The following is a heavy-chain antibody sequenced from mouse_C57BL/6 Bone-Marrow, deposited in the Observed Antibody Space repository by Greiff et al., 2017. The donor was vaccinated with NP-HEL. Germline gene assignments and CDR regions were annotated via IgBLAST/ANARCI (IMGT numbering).Heavy chain of an antibody. CDR1: GFTFSDYG. J-gene: IGHJ4*01. CDR2: ISSGSSTI. V-gene: IGHV5-17*01. CDR3: ARPATMVTTEFYYAMDY. Sequence: EVQLVESGGGLVKPGGSLKLSCAASGFTFSDYGMHWVRQAPEKGLEWVAYISSGSSTIYYADTVKGRFTISRDNAKNTLFLQMTSLRSEDTAMYYCARPATMVTTEFYYAMDYWGQGTSVTVSS. D-gene: IGHD2-2*01.